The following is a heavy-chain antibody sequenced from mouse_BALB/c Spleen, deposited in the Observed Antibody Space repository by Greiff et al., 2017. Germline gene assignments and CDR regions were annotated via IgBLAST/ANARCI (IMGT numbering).Heavy chain of an antibody. CDR2: IYPGDGDT. V-gene: IGHV1-80*01. Sequence: VQLKQSGAELVRPGSSVKISCKASGYAFSSYWMNWVKQRPGQGLEWIGQIYPGDGDTNYNGKFKGKATLTADKSSSTAYMQLSSLTSEDSAVYFCARWGDYDTFAYWGQGTLVTVSA. D-gene: IGHD2-4*01. J-gene: IGHJ3*01. CDR3: ARWGDYDTFAY. CDR1: GYAFSSYW.